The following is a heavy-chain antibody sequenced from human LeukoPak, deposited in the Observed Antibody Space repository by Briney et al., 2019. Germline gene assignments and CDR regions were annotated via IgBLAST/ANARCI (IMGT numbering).Heavy chain of an antibody. D-gene: IGHD4-17*01. J-gene: IGHJ4*02. CDR1: GFTFSSYE. CDR2: ISSSGSTI. V-gene: IGHV3-48*03. Sequence: GGSLRLSCGASGFTFSSYEMNWVRQAPGKGLEWVSYISSSGSTIYYADSVKGRFTISRDNAKNSLYLQMNSLRAEDTAVYYCARDPYYGDYVVWGQGTLVTVSS. CDR3: ARDPYYGDYVV.